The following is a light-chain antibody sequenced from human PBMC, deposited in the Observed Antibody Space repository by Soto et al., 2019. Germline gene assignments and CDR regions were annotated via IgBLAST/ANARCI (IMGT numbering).Light chain of an antibody. Sequence: EIVMTQSPATLSVSPGERATLSCRASQSVSSNLAWYHQKPGQAPRLLIYGASTSATGIPARFSGSGSGTEFTPTISSLQSEDFAVYYCQQHNNWPPWTFGQGTKVEIK. CDR3: QQHNNWPPWT. CDR1: QSVSSN. CDR2: GAS. J-gene: IGKJ1*01. V-gene: IGKV3-15*01.